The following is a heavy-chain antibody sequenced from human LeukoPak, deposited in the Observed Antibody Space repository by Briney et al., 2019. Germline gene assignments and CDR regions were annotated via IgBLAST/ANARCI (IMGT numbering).Heavy chain of an antibody. CDR1: GGSISSGGYH. J-gene: IGHJ5*02. Sequence: SETLSLTCTVSGGSISSGGYHWSWIRQHPGKGLEWIGYIYYSGTTSYNPSLKSRVTISVDTSKKKFSLKVSSVTVADTAVYYCARLGYCDYPNWFDPWGQGTLVTVSS. CDR3: ARLGYCDYPNWFDP. V-gene: IGHV4-31*03. CDR2: IYYSGTT. D-gene: IGHD4-17*01.